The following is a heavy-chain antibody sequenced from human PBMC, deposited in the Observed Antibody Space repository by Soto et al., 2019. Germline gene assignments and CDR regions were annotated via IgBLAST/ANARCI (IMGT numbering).Heavy chain of an antibody. CDR2: IYHSGST. Sequence: PSETLSLTCAVSGGSISSSDWWSWVRQPPGKGLEWIGEIYHSGSTNYNPSLKSRVTISVDKSKNQFSLKLSSVTAADTAVYYCARASYSSGCHFYYWGQGTLVTVSS. D-gene: IGHD6-19*01. CDR3: ARASYSSGCHFYY. V-gene: IGHV4-4*02. J-gene: IGHJ4*02. CDR1: GGSISSSDW.